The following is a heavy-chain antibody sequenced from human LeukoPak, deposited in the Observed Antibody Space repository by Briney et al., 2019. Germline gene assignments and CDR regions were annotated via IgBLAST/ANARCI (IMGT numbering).Heavy chain of an antibody. CDR1: GFTFRTYA. J-gene: IGHJ4*02. CDR2: ISGSGGST. Sequence: GGSLRLSCAASGFTFRTYAMSWVRQAPGKGLEWVSVISGSGGSTYYADSVKGRFTTSRDNSKNTLYLQMSSLRAEDTAVYYCARERTGYYSSDWGRGTLVTVSS. D-gene: IGHD3-22*01. CDR3: ARERTGYYSSD. V-gene: IGHV3-23*01.